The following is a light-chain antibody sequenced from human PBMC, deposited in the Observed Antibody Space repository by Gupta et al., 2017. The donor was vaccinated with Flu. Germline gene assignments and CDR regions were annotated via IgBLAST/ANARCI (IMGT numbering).Light chain of an antibody. CDR3: RHLCTWPPST. V-gene: IGKV3-11*01. Sequence: EIVFTPSPATLSLLPGETATLSCRTSQTVSNYLDWYQHKPSQSPRLLIYDASNRDTGIAARFSGSGSGKDFALTISIRRLEDFAVYYFRHLCTWPPSTFVQGTKVEIK. J-gene: IGKJ2*01. CDR2: DAS. CDR1: QTVSNY.